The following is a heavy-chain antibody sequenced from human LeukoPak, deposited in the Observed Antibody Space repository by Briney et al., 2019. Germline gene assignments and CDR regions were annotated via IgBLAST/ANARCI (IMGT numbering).Heavy chain of an antibody. V-gene: IGHV3-21*01. CDR3: ARNGDYDYVWGSYRLPYFAFDI. J-gene: IGHJ3*02. CDR2: ISSSSSYI. D-gene: IGHD3-16*02. CDR1: GFTFSSYA. Sequence: PGGSLRLSCAASGFTFSSYAMNWVRQAPGKGLEWVSSISSSSSYIYYADSVKGRFTISRDNAKNSLYLQMNSLRAEDTAVYYCARNGDYDYVWGSYRLPYFAFDIWGQGTMVTVSS.